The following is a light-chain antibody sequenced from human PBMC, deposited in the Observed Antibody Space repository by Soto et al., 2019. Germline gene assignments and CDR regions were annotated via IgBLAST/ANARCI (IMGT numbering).Light chain of an antibody. Sequence: DIQMTQSPSTLSASVGDRATITCRASQSISSWLAWYQQKPGKAPMLLIYDASSLESGVPSRFSGSGSGTEFTLTISSLQPDDFATYYCHQYNSYSPGTFGQGTKVEIK. CDR3: HQYNSYSPGT. V-gene: IGKV1-5*01. CDR2: DAS. J-gene: IGKJ2*01. CDR1: QSISSW.